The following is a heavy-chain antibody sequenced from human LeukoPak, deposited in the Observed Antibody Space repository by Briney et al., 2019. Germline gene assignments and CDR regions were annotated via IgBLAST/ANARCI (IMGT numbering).Heavy chain of an antibody. D-gene: IGHD6-13*01. J-gene: IGHJ3*02. V-gene: IGHV3-21*01. CDR3: ARVRHSSSWYDYAFDI. CDR2: ISSSSSYI. CDR1: GFTFSSYS. Sequence: GGSLRLSCAASGFTFSSYSMNWVRQAPGKGLEWVSSISSSSSYIYYADSVKGRFTISRDNAKNSLYLQMNSLRAEDTAVYYCARVRHSSSWYDYAFDIWGQGTMVTVSS.